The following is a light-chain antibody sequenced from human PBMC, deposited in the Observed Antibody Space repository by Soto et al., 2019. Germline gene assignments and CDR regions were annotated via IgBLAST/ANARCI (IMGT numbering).Light chain of an antibody. CDR1: QSLLHSNGYNY. CDR2: LGS. V-gene: IGKV2-28*01. J-gene: IGKJ3*01. Sequence: DIVMTQSPLSLPVTPGEPASISCRSSQSLLHSNGYNYLDWYLQKPGQSPQLLIYLGSNRASGVPDRFSGSGSGTDFTLKISRVEADDVGIYYCVQALQTPFTFGPGTKVEIK. CDR3: VQALQTPFT.